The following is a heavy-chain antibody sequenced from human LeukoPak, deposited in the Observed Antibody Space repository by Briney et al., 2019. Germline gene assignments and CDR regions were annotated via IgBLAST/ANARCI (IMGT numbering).Heavy chain of an antibody. CDR3: AKLPFDILTGYYKY. J-gene: IGHJ4*02. CDR1: GFTFSSYA. V-gene: IGHV3-23*01. Sequence: PGGSLRLSCAASGFTFSSYAMSWVRQAPGKGLEWVSAISGSGGSTYYADSVKGRFTISRDNSKNTLYLQMNSLRAEDTAVYYCAKLPFDILTGYYKYWGQGTLVTVSS. D-gene: IGHD3-9*01. CDR2: ISGSGGST.